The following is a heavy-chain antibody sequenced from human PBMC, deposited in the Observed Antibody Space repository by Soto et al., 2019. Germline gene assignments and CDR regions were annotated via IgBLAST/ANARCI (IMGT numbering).Heavy chain of an antibody. CDR2: MNPNSGNT. J-gene: IGHJ6*02. V-gene: IGHV1-8*01. CDR1: GYTFTSYD. Sequence: QVQLVQSGAEVKQPGASVKVSCKASGYTFTSYDINWVRQATGQGREWMGWMNPNSGNTGYAQKFQGRVTMTRNTSISTAYMELSSLRSEDTAVYYCARAGHLWLTYAYYDYGMDVWGQGTTVTVSS. CDR3: ARAGHLWLTYAYYDYGMDV. D-gene: IGHD6-19*01.